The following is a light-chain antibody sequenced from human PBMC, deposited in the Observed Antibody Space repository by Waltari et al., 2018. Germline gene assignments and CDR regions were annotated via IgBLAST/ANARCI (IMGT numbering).Light chain of an antibody. CDR3: SSYAGSNTVL. CDR1: SSDIGGYNR. V-gene: IGLV2-8*01. Sequence: QAALTQPPSMSGSPGQSVTISCTGTSSDIGGYNRVSWYQQHPGKAPKLMIYEVSQRPSGVSDRFSGSKSGNTASLTISGLQAEYEADYYCSSYAGSNTVLFGGGTRLTVL. CDR2: EVS. J-gene: IGLJ2*01.